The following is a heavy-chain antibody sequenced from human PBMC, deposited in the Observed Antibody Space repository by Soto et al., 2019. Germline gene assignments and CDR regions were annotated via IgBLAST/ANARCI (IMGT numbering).Heavy chain of an antibody. V-gene: IGHV1-69*06. CDR3: ASRVRPTTVTTSRGGGVYYYYGMDV. Sequence: QVQLVQSGAEVKKPGSSVKVSCKASGGTFSSYAISWVRQAPGQGLEWMGGIIPIFGTANYAQKFQGRVTITADKSTSRAYMELTSRRSEATAVYYLASRVRPTTVTTSRGGGVYYYYGMDVWGQGTTVTVSS. J-gene: IGHJ6*02. CDR1: GGTFSSYA. D-gene: IGHD4-17*01. CDR2: IIPIFGTA.